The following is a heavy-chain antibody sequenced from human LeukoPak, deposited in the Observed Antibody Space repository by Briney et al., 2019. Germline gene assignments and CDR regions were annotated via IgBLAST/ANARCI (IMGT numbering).Heavy chain of an antibody. V-gene: IGHV1-69*05. D-gene: IGHD2-2*01. Sequence: SVKVSCKASGGTFSSYAISWVRQAPGQGLEWMGGIIPIFGTANYAQKFQGRVTITTDESTSTAYMELSSLRSEDTAVYYCARLYCSSTSCYGGWFDPWGQGTLVTVSS. CDR1: GGTFSSYA. J-gene: IGHJ5*02. CDR3: ARLYCSSTSCYGGWFDP. CDR2: IIPIFGTA.